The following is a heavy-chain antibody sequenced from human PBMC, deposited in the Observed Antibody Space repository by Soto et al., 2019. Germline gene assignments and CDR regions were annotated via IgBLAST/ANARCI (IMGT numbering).Heavy chain of an antibody. CDR2: INPSGGST. Sequence: ASVKVSCKASGYTFTSYYMHWVRQAPGQGLEWMGIINPSGGSTSYAQKFQGRVTITRDTSASTAYLELGSLRSEDTAVYFCAGGKEQQVVVLLFDYWGQGTLVTGSS. J-gene: IGHJ4*02. V-gene: IGHV1-46*01. CDR1: GYTFTSYY. CDR3: AGGKEQQVVVLLFDY. D-gene: IGHD6-13*01.